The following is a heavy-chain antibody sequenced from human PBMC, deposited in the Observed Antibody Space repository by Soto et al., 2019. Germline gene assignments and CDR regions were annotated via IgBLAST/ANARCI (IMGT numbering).Heavy chain of an antibody. J-gene: IGHJ5*01. CDR3: ARDLGYCSSTSCLNWFDS. V-gene: IGHV3-74*01. CDR1: GFTFSSYW. Sequence: PGGSLRLSCAASGFTFSSYWMHWVRQAPGKGLVWVSRINSDGSSTSYADSVKGRFTISRDNAKNTLYLQMNSLRAEDTAVYYCARDLGYCSSTSCLNWFDSWGQGTLVTVSS. D-gene: IGHD2-2*01. CDR2: INSDGSST.